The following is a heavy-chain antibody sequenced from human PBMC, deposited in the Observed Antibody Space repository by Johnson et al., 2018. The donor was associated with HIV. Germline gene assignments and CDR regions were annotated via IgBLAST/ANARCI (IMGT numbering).Heavy chain of an antibody. CDR2: ISSDGSNT. Sequence: QVQLVESGGGVVQPGGSLRLSCAASGFTFGSYGIHWVRQAPGKGLEWVAVISSDGSNTYYADSVKGRFTIFRDNSKNTLYLQMSSLRTEDTAVYYCAKVHIPARWSAAFDIWGRGTLVTVSS. D-gene: IGHD6-6*01. CDR3: AKVHIPARWSAAFDI. J-gene: IGHJ3*02. CDR1: GFTFGSYG. V-gene: IGHV3-30*18.